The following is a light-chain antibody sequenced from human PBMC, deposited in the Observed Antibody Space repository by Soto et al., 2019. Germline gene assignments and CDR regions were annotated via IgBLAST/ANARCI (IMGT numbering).Light chain of an antibody. CDR1: TSDVSIYNY. J-gene: IGLJ1*01. CDR2: GVS. V-gene: IGLV2-14*01. Sequence: LTQPASVSGSPGQSITISCTGTTSDVSIYNYVSWYQQHPGKAPKLMIYGVSNRPSGVSNRFSGAKSGHTASLTISGLQVEDEADYYCCSYTSSTNYVFGPGTKVTVL. CDR3: CSYTSSTNYV.